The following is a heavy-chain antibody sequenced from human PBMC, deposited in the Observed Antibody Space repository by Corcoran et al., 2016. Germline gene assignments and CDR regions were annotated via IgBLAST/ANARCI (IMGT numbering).Heavy chain of an antibody. Sequence: QPQLQESGPGLVKPSETLSLTCTVSGTSISSSSNYWGWIRQPPGKGLEWIGSIYYSGTTYYNLSLKSRGTISVDTSKNQFSLKLTSVTAADTAVYYGARVRKKGNYGDLDYWGQGTRVTVSS. J-gene: IGHJ4*02. CDR3: ARVRKKGNYGDLDY. V-gene: IGHV4-39*01. CDR2: IYYSGTT. D-gene: IGHD1-7*01. CDR1: GTSISSSSNY.